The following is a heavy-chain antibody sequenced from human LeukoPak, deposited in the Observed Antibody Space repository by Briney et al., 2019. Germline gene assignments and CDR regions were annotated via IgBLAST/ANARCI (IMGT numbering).Heavy chain of an antibody. CDR2: IYYSGST. J-gene: IGHJ4*02. CDR3: ARHPELYFFDY. V-gene: IGHV4-61*08. D-gene: IGHD3-10*01. CDR1: GGSISSGGYY. Sequence: SETLSLTCTVSGGSISSGGYYWSWIRQHPGKGLEWIGYIYYSGSTNYNPSLKSRVTISADTSKNQVSLTLSSVTAADTAVYYCARHPELYFFDYWGQGTLVTVSS.